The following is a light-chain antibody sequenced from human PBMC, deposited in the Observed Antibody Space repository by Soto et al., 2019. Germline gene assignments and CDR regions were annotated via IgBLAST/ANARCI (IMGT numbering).Light chain of an antibody. CDR3: QQYGSPPPT. J-gene: IGKJ1*01. CDR2: YAS. V-gene: IGKV1-5*01. Sequence: GDRVTITCRASQSISSWLAWYQQKPGKAPKLLIYYASSLESGVPSRFSGSGSGTEFTLTISRLESEDFAVYYCQQYGSPPPTFGQGTKVDIK. CDR1: QSISSW.